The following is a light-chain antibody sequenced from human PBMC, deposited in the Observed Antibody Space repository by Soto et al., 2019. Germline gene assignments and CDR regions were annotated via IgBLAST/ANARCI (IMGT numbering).Light chain of an antibody. CDR1: NIGRKS. V-gene: IGLV3-21*02. CDR3: QVWDISSDVDVV. Sequence: SYELTQPPSVSVAPGQTARITCGGDNIGRKSVHWYQQKPGQAPVLVVYDDSDRPSGIPERFSGSNSGNTATLTISRVEAGDEADYYCQVWDISSDVDVVFGGGTKLTVL. CDR2: DDS. J-gene: IGLJ2*01.